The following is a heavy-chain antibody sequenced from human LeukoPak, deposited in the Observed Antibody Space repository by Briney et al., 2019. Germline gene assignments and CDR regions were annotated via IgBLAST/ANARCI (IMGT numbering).Heavy chain of an antibody. Sequence: ASVRVSCKASGYTFTSYDINWMRQAPGQGLEWVGWMNPNSGNTGYAQTFQGKLTMTRNTSIKTAYMELSSLRSEDTAVYYCARRFYDNLTGHTWYDYWGQGTLVTVSS. CDR1: GYTFTSYD. V-gene: IGHV1-8*01. D-gene: IGHD3-9*01. CDR2: MNPNSGNT. J-gene: IGHJ4*02. CDR3: ARRFYDNLTGHTWYDY.